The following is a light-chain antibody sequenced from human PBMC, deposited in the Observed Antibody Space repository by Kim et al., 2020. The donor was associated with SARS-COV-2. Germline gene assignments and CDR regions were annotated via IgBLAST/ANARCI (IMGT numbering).Light chain of an antibody. CDR1: SANIGNNY. CDR3: ATWDSSLSWGI. J-gene: IGLJ2*01. V-gene: IGLV1-51*01. CDR2: DNN. Sequence: GQKVTISCSGSSANIGNNYVSWYQQLPGTAPKLLIYDNNKRPSGIPDRFSGSKSGTSATLGITGLQTGDEADYYCATWDSSLSWGIFGGGTQLTVL.